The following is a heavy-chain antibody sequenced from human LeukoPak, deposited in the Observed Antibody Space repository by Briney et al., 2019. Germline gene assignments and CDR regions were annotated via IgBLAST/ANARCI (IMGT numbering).Heavy chain of an antibody. CDR2: IDHRGDT. CDR3: ARGATISETGYFDF. CDR1: GGSLSRYF. Sequence: SETLSLTRAVYGGSLSRYFWSWIRQSPGKGLECIAEIDHRGDTNYNPSVKTRVTISVDTSKNQFSLKVRSLSAADTAVYYCARGATISETGYFDFWGQGTLVTVSS. D-gene: IGHD5-24*01. V-gene: IGHV4-34*01. J-gene: IGHJ4*03.